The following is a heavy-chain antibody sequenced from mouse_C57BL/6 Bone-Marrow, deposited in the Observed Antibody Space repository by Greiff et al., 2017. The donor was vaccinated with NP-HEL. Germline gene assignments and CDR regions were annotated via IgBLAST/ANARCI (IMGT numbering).Heavy chain of an antibody. CDR1: GFTFSSYA. Sequence: EVQLVESGEGLVKPGGSLKLSCAASGFTFSSYAMSWVRQTPEKRLEWVAYISSGGDYIYYADTVKGRFTISRDDARNTLDLQMSSLKSEDTAMYYCTLLHLYYFDYWGQGTTLTVSS. CDR2: ISSGGDYI. D-gene: IGHD1-1*01. CDR3: TLLHLYYFDY. J-gene: IGHJ2*01. V-gene: IGHV5-9-1*02.